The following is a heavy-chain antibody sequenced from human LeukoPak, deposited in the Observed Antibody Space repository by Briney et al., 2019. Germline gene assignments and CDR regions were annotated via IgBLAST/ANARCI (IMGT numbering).Heavy chain of an antibody. CDR1: GASISSYY. J-gene: IGHJ3*01. Sequence: SETLSLTCTVSGASISSYYWSWIRQPPGKGLEWIGYIYYSGSTNYNPSLKSRVTISLDTSKNQFSLKLSSVTAADTAVYYCARHDGSSWYYALDVWGQGTMVTVSS. D-gene: IGHD6-13*01. CDR3: ARHDGSSWYYALDV. CDR2: IYYSGST. V-gene: IGHV4-59*08.